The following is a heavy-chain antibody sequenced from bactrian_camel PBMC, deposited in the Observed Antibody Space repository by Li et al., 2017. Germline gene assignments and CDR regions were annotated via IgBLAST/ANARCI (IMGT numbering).Heavy chain of an antibody. CDR1: GFTFNNYH. V-gene: IGHV3-2*01. CDR3: ATSSFGN. Sequence: HVQLVESGGGLVQPGGSLRLSCTASGFTFNNYHMNWVRQAPGKGLEWVSSIPGDGQNTYYKDSVKGRFTISRDNAKSRVYLQMNILKIEDTALYYCATSSFGNWGQGTQVTVS. J-gene: IGHJ4*01. D-gene: IGHD6*01. CDR2: IPGDGQNT.